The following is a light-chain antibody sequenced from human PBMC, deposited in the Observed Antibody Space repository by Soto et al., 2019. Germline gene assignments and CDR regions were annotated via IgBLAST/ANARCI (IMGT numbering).Light chain of an antibody. J-gene: IGKJ1*01. V-gene: IGKV1-5*03. CDR1: RSISSW. CDR3: QQYSDHWT. CDR2: KAS. Sequence: DIQLTQSPSTLSASVGDRVTITCRASRSISSWLAWYQQKSGRGPKLLIYKASNLQTGVPSRFSGSGSGTEFTLTINSLQPDDLATYYCQQYSDHWTFGQGTKVEIK.